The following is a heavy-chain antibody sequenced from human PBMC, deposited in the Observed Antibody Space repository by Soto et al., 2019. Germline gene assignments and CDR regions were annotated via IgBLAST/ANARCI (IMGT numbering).Heavy chain of an antibody. CDR1: GGSISSYS. J-gene: IGHJ4*02. V-gene: IGHV4-59*01. Sequence: SETLSLTCTVSGGSISSYSWSWIRQPPGKGLEWIGYIYYSGSTNYNPSLRSRVTISIDTSKNPFSLKLSSVTAADTAVYYCARAVVPTTLLYFDYWGQGTLVTLL. D-gene: IGHD2-15*01. CDR3: ARAVVPTTLLYFDY. CDR2: IYYSGST.